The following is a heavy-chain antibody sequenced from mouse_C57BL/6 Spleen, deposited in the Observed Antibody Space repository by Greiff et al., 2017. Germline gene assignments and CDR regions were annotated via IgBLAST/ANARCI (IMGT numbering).Heavy chain of an antibody. J-gene: IGHJ4*01. CDR3: ARGVTALYYYAMDY. Sequence: QVQLQQPGAELVKPGASVKLSCKASGYTFTSYWMHWVKQRPGRGLEWIGRIDPNSGGTKYNEKFKSKATLTVDKPSSTAYMQLSGLTSEDSAVYYCARGVTALYYYAMDYWGQGASVTVSS. CDR2: IDPNSGGT. V-gene: IGHV1-72*01. D-gene: IGHD3-2*01. CDR1: GYTFTSYW.